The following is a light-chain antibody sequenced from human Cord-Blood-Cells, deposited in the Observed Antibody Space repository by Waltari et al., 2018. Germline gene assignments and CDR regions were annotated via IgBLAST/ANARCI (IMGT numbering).Light chain of an antibody. Sequence: SYVLTQPPSVSVAPGKTARITCGGHNIGSKSVHWYQQKPGQAPVLVIYYDSDRPSGIPERFSGSNSGNTATLTISRVEAGDEADYDCQVWDSSSDHRVFGGGTKLTVL. CDR2: YDS. V-gene: IGLV3-21*04. CDR3: QVWDSSSDHRV. J-gene: IGLJ3*02. CDR1: NIGSKS.